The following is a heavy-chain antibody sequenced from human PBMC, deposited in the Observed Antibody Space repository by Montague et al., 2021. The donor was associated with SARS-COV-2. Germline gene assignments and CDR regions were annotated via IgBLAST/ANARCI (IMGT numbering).Heavy chain of an antibody. CDR1: GFTFSSYA. CDR2: ISYDGSNK. CDR3: ARDPPYSDSGGFLDY. J-gene: IGHJ4*02. V-gene: IGHV3-30-3*01. D-gene: IGHD3-9*01. Sequence: SLRLSCAASGFTFSSYAMHWVRQAPGKGLEWVAVISYDGSNKYYADSVKGRFTISRDNSKNTLYLQMNSLRAEDTAVYYCARDPPYSDSGGFLDYWGQGTLVTVSS.